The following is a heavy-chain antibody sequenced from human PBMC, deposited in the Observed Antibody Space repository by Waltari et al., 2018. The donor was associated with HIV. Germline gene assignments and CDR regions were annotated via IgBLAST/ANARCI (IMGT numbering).Heavy chain of an antibody. Sequence: QVQLVQSGAEVKKPGSSVKVSCQASGGTFSSYAISWVRQAPGQGLEWMGRIIPILGIANYAQKFQGRVTITADKSTSTAYMELSSLRSEDTAVYYCARARAYCSGGSCSTFFGYWGQGTLVTVSS. CDR3: ARARAYCSGGSCSTFFGY. V-gene: IGHV1-69*04. D-gene: IGHD2-15*01. CDR2: IIPILGIA. J-gene: IGHJ4*02. CDR1: GGTFSSYA.